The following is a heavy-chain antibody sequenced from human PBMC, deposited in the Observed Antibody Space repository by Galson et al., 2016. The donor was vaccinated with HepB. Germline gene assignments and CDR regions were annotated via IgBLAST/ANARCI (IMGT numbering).Heavy chain of an antibody. D-gene: IGHD1-1*01. J-gene: IGHJ6*04. CDR3: ARGKSLLTMPWNYGLDV. CDR2: ISSSSSTI. Sequence: SLRLSCAASGFTFSSYSMNWVRQAPGKGLEWVSYISSSSSTIYYADSVKGRFTISRENAKNSLYLQMNDLRAGDTAVYYCARGKSLLTMPWNYGLDVWGKGTAVTVSS. V-gene: IGHV3-48*01. CDR1: GFTFSSYS.